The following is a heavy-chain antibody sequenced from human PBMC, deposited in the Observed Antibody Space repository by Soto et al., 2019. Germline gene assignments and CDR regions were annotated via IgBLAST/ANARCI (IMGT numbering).Heavy chain of an antibody. CDR1: GGSFSGYY. CDR2: ITHSGST. D-gene: IGHD3-22*01. V-gene: IGHV4-34*01. J-gene: IGHJ6*02. Sequence: SETLSLTCAVHGGSFSGYYWSWLRQPPGRGLEWIGEITHSGSTNYNPSLKRRVTISIDTTKNQFSLKLNSVTAADTSVYYWARDSRRFTMIGKSSVYGMDVWGQGTTVTVSS. CDR3: ARDSRRFTMIGKSSVYGMDV.